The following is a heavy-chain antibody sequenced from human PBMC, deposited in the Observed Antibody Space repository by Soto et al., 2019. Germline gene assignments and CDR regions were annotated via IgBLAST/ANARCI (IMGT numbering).Heavy chain of an antibody. V-gene: IGHV4-34*01. CDR3: ARAATSGWADY. CDR2: INHSGST. D-gene: IGHD6-19*01. J-gene: IGHJ4*02. CDR1: GGSFIGYY. Sequence: PSETLSLTCAVYGGSFIGYYWSWIRQPPGKGLEWIGEINHSGSTNYNPSLKSRVTISVDTSKNQFSLKLSSVTAADTAVYYCARAATSGWADYWGQGTLVTVSS.